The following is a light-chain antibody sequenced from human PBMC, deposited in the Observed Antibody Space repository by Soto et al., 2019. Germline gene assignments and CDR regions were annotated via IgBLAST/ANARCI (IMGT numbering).Light chain of an antibody. CDR3: CLYKGATTYL. V-gene: IGLV2-23*01. Sequence: QSVLAQPASVAGSPGQSITISCTGTSGFVGSFSLVSWYQQHPGKAPKVMISEGHRRPSGVPDRFSGSTSVNSSFLTSSWLQGHEYSYYFCCLYKGATTYLFGNRIKVTFL. CDR1: SGFVGSFSL. CDR2: EGH. J-gene: IGLJ1*01.